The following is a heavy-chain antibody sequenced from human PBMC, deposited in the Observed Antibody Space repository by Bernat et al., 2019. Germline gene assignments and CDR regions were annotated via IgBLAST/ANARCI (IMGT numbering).Heavy chain of an antibody. CDR2: ISYDGTYI. J-gene: IGHJ5*02. Sequence: QVQLVESGGGVVQPGGSLRLSCAASGFTFSSYGMHWVRQAPGKGLEWVAVISYDGTYIQYVDSGKGRFTISRDNSKSILYLKMNSRREEDTGVYYCAKDPNYASGSWNWFDPWGQGTLVTVSS. D-gene: IGHD3-10*01. CDR1: GFTFSSYG. V-gene: IGHV3-30*18. CDR3: AKDPNYASGSWNWFDP.